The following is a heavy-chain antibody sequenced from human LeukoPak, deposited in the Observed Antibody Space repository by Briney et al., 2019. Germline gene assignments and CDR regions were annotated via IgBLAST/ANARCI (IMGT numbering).Heavy chain of an antibody. CDR3: AREPRGLYFDL. D-gene: IGHD3/OR15-3a*01. J-gene: IGHJ2*01. V-gene: IGHV4-34*01. Sequence: SETLSLTCAVYGGSFSGYYWSWIRQPPGKGPEWIGEINHSGSANYNPSLKSRVTISVDTSKNQFSLKLSSVTAADTAVYYCAREPRGLYFDLWGRGTLVTVSS. CDR2: INHSGSA. CDR1: GGSFSGYY.